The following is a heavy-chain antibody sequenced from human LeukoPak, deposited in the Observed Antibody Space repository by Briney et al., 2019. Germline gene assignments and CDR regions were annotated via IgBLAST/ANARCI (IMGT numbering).Heavy chain of an antibody. CDR2: VSGSGAST. J-gene: IGHJ4*02. CDR3: AKGRSGYDDFDY. CDR1: GFTFNAYA. Sequence: GGSLRLSCAASGFTFNAYAMSWVRQAPGKGLEWVSGVSGSGASTYYADSVKGRFTTSRDNSKNTLYLQMNSLRAEDTAVYYCAKGRSGYDDFDYWGQGTLVTVSS. D-gene: IGHD5-12*01. V-gene: IGHV3-23*01.